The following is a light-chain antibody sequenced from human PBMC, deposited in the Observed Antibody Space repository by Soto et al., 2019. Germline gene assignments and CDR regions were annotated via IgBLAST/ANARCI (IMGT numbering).Light chain of an antibody. CDR1: QSVSSNY. CDR2: GAS. Sequence: EIVLTQSPGTLSLSQGERATLACRASQSVSSNYLAWYQQKPGQAPRLLIYGASSRATGIPDRFSGSGSGTDFTLTISGLEPEDFAVYYCQHYDNSPLFTFGQGTRLEI. V-gene: IGKV3-20*01. CDR3: QHYDNSPLFT. J-gene: IGKJ2*01.